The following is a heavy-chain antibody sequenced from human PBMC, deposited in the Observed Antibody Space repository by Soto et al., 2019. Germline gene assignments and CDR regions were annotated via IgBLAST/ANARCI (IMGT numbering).Heavy chain of an antibody. J-gene: IGHJ5*02. CDR3: AGGPPVYDRFSSGWVAIMGGGWFDP. V-gene: IGHV4-34*01. D-gene: IGHD6-19*01. CDR1: GGSFSGYY. CDR2: INHSGRT. Sequence: QVQLQQWGAGLLKPSETPSLTCAVYGGSFSGYYWSWIRQPPGKGLEWIGEINHSGRTNYNPSLTSSVTTSIARDKQQFALKLSSVSLADTAVYYCAGGPPVYDRFSSGWVAIMGGGWFDPWGQGILVTVSS.